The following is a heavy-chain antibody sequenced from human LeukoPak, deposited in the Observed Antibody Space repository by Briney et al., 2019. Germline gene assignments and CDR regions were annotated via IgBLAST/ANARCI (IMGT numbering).Heavy chain of an antibody. V-gene: IGHV3-23*01. CDR3: AKGYLEWLLYDAFDI. Sequence: PGGSLRLSCAASGFTFSSYAMSWVRQAPGKGLEWVSAISGSGGSTYYADSVKGQFTISRDNSKNTLYLQMNSLRAEDTAVYYCAKGYLEWLLYDAFDIWGQGTMVTVSS. CDR1: GFTFSSYA. J-gene: IGHJ3*02. D-gene: IGHD3-3*01. CDR2: ISGSGGST.